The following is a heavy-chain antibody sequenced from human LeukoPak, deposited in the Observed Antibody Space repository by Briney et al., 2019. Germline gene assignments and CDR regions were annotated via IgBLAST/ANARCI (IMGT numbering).Heavy chain of an antibody. V-gene: IGHV4-39*05. Sequence: PSETPSLTCTVSGGSISSSSYYWGWIRQPPGKGLEWIGSIYYSGSTYYNPSLKSRVTISVDTSKNQFSLKLSSVTAADTAVYYCAAGDDYYYYYMDVWGKGTTVTVSS. CDR1: GGSISSSSYY. CDR2: IYYSGST. J-gene: IGHJ6*03. D-gene: IGHD7-27*01. CDR3: AAGDDYYYYYMDV.